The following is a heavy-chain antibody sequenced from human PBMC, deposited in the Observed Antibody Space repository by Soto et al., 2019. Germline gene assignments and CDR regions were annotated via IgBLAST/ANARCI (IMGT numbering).Heavy chain of an antibody. V-gene: IGHV1-8*01. CDR2: MNPNSGNT. D-gene: IGHD5-12*01. CDR1: GYTFTSYD. J-gene: IGHJ3*02. Sequence: ASVKVSCKASGYTFTSYDINWVRQATGQGLEWMGWMNPNSGNTGYAQKFQGRVTMTRNTSISTAYMELSSLRSEDTAVYYCARDQRARSDGYPDPDAFDIWGQGTMVTVSS. CDR3: ARDQRARSDGYPDPDAFDI.